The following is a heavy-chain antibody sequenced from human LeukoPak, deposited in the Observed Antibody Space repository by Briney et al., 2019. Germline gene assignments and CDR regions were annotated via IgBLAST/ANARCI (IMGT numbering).Heavy chain of an antibody. Sequence: SETLSLTCTVSGGSISSYYWSWIRQPPGKGLEWIGYIYYSGSTNYNPSLKSRVTISVDTSKNQFSLKLSSVTAADTAVYYCARVYPQIYYGSGIPGFDPWGRGTLVTVSS. J-gene: IGHJ5*02. D-gene: IGHD3-10*01. CDR2: IYYSGST. V-gene: IGHV4-59*01. CDR1: GGSISSYY. CDR3: ARVYPQIYYGSGIPGFDP.